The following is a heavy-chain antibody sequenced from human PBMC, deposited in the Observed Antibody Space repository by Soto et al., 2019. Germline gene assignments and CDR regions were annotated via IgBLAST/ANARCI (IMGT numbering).Heavy chain of an antibody. Sequence: GASVKVSCKVSGYTLTGLSIHWVRQAPGEGLEWMGGFDLENGETIYAQRFQGRVTMTEESSADTPYMELSSLRSEDTAVYYCAIEVRRSWDRFDYWGQGTLVTVSS. J-gene: IGHJ4*02. CDR1: GYTLTGLS. CDR2: FDLENGET. CDR3: AIEVRRSWDRFDY. D-gene: IGHD6-13*01. V-gene: IGHV1-24*01.